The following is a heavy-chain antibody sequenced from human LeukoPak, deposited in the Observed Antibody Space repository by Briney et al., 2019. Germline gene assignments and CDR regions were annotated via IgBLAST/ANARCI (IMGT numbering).Heavy chain of an antibody. D-gene: IGHD5-12*01. CDR1: GFTFSDYY. CDR3: RSGPTRSDAFDI. V-gene: IGHV3-11*04. J-gene: IGHJ3*02. Sequence: GGSLRLSCAASGFTFSDYYMSWIRQAPGKGLEWVSYISSSGSTIYYADSVKGRFTISRDNAKNSLYLQMNSLRAEDTAVYYCRSGPTRSDAFDIWGQRTMVTVSS. CDR2: ISSSGSTI.